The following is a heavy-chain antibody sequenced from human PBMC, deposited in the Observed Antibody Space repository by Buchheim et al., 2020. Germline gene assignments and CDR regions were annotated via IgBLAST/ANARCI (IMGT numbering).Heavy chain of an antibody. D-gene: IGHD3-10*01. J-gene: IGHJ3*02. Sequence: QVQLVESGGGVVQPGRSLRLSCAASGFTFSSYGMHWVRQAPGKGLEWVAVISYDGSNKYYADSVKGRFTISRDNSKNTLYLQMNSRRAEDTAVYYCAKATEWFGDLFFDAFDIWGQGT. CDR3: AKATEWFGDLFFDAFDI. CDR2: ISYDGSNK. CDR1: GFTFSSYG. V-gene: IGHV3-30*18.